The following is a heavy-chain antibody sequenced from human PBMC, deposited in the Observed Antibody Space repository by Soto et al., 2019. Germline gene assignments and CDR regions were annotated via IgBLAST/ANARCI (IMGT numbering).Heavy chain of an antibody. CDR1: GFYFNNYG. J-gene: IGHJ4*02. CDR2: VSKSDYT. CDR3: AREDSIIIPAVSDF. D-gene: IGHD2-2*01. Sequence: LRLSCEVSGFYFNNYGINWVRQSPGKGLEWVSSVSKSDYTYYSDSVKGRFTISRDNAKNSVSLQMNSLRAEDTAVYYCAREDSIIIPAVSDFWGQGTLVTVSS. V-gene: IGHV3-21*01.